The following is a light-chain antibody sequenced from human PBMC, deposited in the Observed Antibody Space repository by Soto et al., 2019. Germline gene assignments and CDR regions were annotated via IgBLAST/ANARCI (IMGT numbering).Light chain of an antibody. V-gene: IGLV2-14*01. CDR2: EVN. CDR3: ASYTTTSTYV. J-gene: IGLJ7*01. CDR1: SSDVGGYEY. Sequence: QSALTQPASVSGSPGQSITISCTGTSSDVGGYEYVSWYQQLPGKAPKLMIYEVNNRPSGVSARFSGSRSGNTASLSISGLQAEDEADYFCASYTTTSTYVFGSGTQLTVL.